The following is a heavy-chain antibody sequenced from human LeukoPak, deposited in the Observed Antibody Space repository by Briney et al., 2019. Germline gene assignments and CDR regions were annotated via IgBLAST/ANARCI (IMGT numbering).Heavy chain of an antibody. CDR2: IKQDGSEK. J-gene: IGHJ3*02. Sequence: GGSLRLSCVASGFTFSSYWMSWVRQAPGKGLEWVANIKQDGSEKYYVDSVKGRFTISRDNAKNSLFLQMNSLRAEDTAVYYCARGRGDCTTVSCYTGGDVFDMWGQGTMVTVSS. CDR3: ARGRGDCTTVSCYTGGDVFDM. V-gene: IGHV3-7*01. D-gene: IGHD2-2*02. CDR1: GFTFSSYW.